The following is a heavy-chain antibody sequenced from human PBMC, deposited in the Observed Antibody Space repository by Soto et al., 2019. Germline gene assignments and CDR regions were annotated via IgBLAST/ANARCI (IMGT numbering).Heavy chain of an antibody. Sequence: PGESLKISCKWSGYSFTTYWIGWVRQTPGKGLEWMGIIYPGDSDTKYNPSFQGQVTISADRSISTAYLQWSSLEASDTAIYYCARHSAAMITGIDFWGQGTRVTVSS. CDR2: IYPGDSDT. V-gene: IGHV5-51*01. J-gene: IGHJ4*02. CDR1: GYSFTTYW. D-gene: IGHD5-18*01. CDR3: ARHSAAMITGIDF.